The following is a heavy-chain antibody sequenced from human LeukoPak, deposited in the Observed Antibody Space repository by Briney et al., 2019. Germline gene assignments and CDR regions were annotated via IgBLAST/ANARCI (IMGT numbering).Heavy chain of an antibody. V-gene: IGHV3-66*01. CDR1: GFTVGNNY. CDR3: ARDPPAVSINTYA. D-gene: IGHD2-8*01. CDR2: ISSHGET. Sequence: PGGSLRLSCAASGFTVGNNYMNWVRQAPGKGLERVSLISSHGETSYADSVKGRFTISRDNSKNTLYLQMNGLRVEDTAVYYCARDPPAVSINTYAWGQGTLVTVSS. J-gene: IGHJ4*02.